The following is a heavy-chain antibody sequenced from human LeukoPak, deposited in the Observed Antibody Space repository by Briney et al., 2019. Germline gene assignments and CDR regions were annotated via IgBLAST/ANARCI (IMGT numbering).Heavy chain of an antibody. V-gene: IGHV4-31*03. D-gene: IGHD2-2*01. J-gene: IGHJ6*03. CDR1: GGSISSGGYY. Sequence: SQTLSLTCTVSGGSISSGGYYWRWVRQHPGKGLEWIVYIYYSGSTYYNPSLKSRVTISVDTSKNQFSLKLSSVTAADTAVYYCARESQVVPAAIYYYYYMDVWGKGTTVTVSS. CDR2: IYYSGST. CDR3: ARESQVVPAAIYYYYYMDV.